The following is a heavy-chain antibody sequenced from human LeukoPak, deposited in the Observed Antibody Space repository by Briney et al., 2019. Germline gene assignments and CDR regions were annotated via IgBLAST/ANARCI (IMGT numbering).Heavy chain of an antibody. CDR3: ARRVSGYDHNYYYYMDV. D-gene: IGHD5-12*01. CDR1: GYTFTSYG. V-gene: IGHV1-18*03. J-gene: IGHJ6*03. CDR2: ISAYNGNT. Sequence: ASVKVSCKASGYTFTSYGISWVRQAPGQGLEWMGWISAYNGNTNYAQKLQGRVTMTTDTSTSTAYMELRSLRSDDMAVYYCARRVSGYDHNYYYYMDVWGKGTTVTVSS.